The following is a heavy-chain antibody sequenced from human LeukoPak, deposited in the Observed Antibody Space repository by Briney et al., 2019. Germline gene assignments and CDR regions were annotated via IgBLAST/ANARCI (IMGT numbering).Heavy chain of an antibody. D-gene: IGHD6-19*01. CDR1: GFTFSSYG. V-gene: IGHV3-33*01. CDR3: ARDREQWLVMDFDY. Sequence: GRSLRLSCAASGFTFSSYGMHWVRQAPGKGLEWVAVIWYDGSNKYYADSVKGRFTISRDNSKNTLYLQMYSLRAEDTAVYYCARDREQWLVMDFDYWGQGTLVTVSS. CDR2: IWYDGSNK. J-gene: IGHJ4*02.